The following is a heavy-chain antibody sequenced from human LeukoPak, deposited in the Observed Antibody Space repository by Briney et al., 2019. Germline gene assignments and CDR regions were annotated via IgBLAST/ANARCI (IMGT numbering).Heavy chain of an antibody. V-gene: IGHV3-30-3*01. CDR3: ARDRRLYSSSWFDY. CDR2: ISYDGSNK. CDR1: GFTFSSYA. Sequence: GGSLRLSCAASGFTFSSYAMHWVRQAPGKGLEWVAVISYDGSNKYYADSVKGRFTISRDNSKNTLYLQMNSLRAEDTAVYYCARDRRLYSSSWFDYWGQGTLVTVSS. J-gene: IGHJ4*02. D-gene: IGHD6-13*01.